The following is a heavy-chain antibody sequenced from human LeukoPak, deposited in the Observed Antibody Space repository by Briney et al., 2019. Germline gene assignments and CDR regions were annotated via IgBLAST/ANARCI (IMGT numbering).Heavy chain of an antibody. CDR3: ARKYSSSWPSYYYYGMDV. Sequence: ASVTVSCKASGYTFTGYYMHWVRQAPGQGLEWMGWINPNSGSTNYAQKFQGRVTMTRDTSISTAYMELSRLRSDDTAVYYCARKYSSSWPSYYYYGMDVWGQGTTVTVSS. J-gene: IGHJ6*02. V-gene: IGHV1-2*02. CDR2: INPNSGST. D-gene: IGHD6-13*01. CDR1: GYTFTGYY.